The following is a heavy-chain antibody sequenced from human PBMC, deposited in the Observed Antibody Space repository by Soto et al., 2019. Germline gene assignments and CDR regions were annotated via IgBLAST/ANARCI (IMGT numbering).Heavy chain of an antibody. CDR3: ARDDDSSGYPRYYCDN. CDR1: GFTFSSYG. CDR2: IWYDGSNK. V-gene: IGHV3-33*01. J-gene: IGHJ4*02. D-gene: IGHD3-22*01. Sequence: PGGSLRLSCAASGFTFSSYGMHWVRQAPGKGLEWVAVIWYDGSNKYYADSVKGRFTISRDNSKNTLYLQMNSLRAEDTAVYYCARDDDSSGYPRYYCDNRGQGTLVTVSS.